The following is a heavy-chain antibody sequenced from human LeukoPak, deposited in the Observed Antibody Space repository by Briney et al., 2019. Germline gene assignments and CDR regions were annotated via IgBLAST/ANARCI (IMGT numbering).Heavy chain of an antibody. CDR2: INHSGST. D-gene: IGHD3-3*01. V-gene: IGHV4-34*01. Sequence: PSETLSLTCAVYGGSFSGYYWSWIRQPPGKGLEWIGEINHSGSTNYNPSLKSRATISVDTPKNQFSLKLSSVTAADTAVYYCARGPRITIFGVVIGTFDYWGQGTLVTVSS. CDR3: ARGPRITIFGVVIGTFDY. CDR1: GGSFSGYY. J-gene: IGHJ4*02.